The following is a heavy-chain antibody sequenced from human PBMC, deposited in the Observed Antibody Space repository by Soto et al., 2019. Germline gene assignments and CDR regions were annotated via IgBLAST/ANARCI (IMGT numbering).Heavy chain of an antibody. CDR1: GGSISSSSYY. CDR2: IYYSGST. Sequence: QLQLQESGPGLVKPSETLSLTCTVSGGSISSSSYYWGWIRQPPGKGLEWIGSIYYSGSTYYNPSLKSRVTISVDTSKNQFSLKLSSVTAADTAVYYCARLLTGAVVTPNFDYWGQGTLVTVSS. V-gene: IGHV4-39*01. J-gene: IGHJ4*02. CDR3: ARLLTGAVVTPNFDY. D-gene: IGHD2-15*01.